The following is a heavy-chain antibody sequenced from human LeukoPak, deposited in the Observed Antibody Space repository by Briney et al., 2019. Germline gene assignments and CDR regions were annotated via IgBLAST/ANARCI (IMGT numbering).Heavy chain of an antibody. V-gene: IGHV4-34*01. CDR1: GGSFSGYY. CDR3: ARVARGYSYGYSLN. CDR2: INHSGST. D-gene: IGHD5-18*01. Sequence: SETLSLTCAVYGGSFSGYYWSWIRQPPGKGLEWIGEINHSGSTNYNPSLKSRVTISVDTSKNQFSLKLSSVTAADTAVYYCARVARGYSYGYSLNWGQGTLVTVSS. J-gene: IGHJ4*02.